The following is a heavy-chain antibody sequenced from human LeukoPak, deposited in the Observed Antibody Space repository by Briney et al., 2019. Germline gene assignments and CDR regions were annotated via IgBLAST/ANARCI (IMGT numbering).Heavy chain of an antibody. Sequence: GASVKVSCKTSGYSFTGYYINWVRQAPGQGLEWMGRIDPTSGGTDYAQKFHGRLTMTRDTSIVTAYMELTRLRSDDTAFYYCARGPQWLVQNQLGADYWGQGTLVTVSS. CDR3: ARGPQWLVQNQLGADY. CDR2: IDPTSGGT. V-gene: IGHV1-2*06. CDR1: GYSFTGYY. D-gene: IGHD6-19*01. J-gene: IGHJ4*02.